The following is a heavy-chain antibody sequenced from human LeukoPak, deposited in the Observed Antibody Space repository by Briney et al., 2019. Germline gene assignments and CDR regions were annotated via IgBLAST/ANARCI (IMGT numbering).Heavy chain of an antibody. Sequence: PGGSLRLSCAASGFTFSNYWMHWVRQAPGKGLVWVSRINSDGNSTRYADSVKGRFTVSRGNAKSTLYLQMNSLRVEDTAVYYCARDRAGTGSGWFAPRGQGTLVTVSS. J-gene: IGHJ5*01. CDR3: ARDRAGTGSGWFAP. V-gene: IGHV3-74*01. CDR2: INSDGNST. D-gene: IGHD6-13*01. CDR1: GFTFSNYW.